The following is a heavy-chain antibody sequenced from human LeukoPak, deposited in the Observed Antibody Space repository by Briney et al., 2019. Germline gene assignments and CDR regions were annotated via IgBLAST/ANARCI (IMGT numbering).Heavy chain of an antibody. D-gene: IGHD3-9*01. Sequence: GASVKVSCKASGYTFTGYYMHWVRQAPGQGLEWMGWINPNSGGTNYAQKFQGRVTMTRDTSISAAYMELSRLRSDDTAFYYCARAPHYDILTGYRLFDYWGQGTLVTVSS. V-gene: IGHV1-2*02. CDR2: INPNSGGT. CDR1: GYTFTGYY. CDR3: ARAPHYDILTGYRLFDY. J-gene: IGHJ4*02.